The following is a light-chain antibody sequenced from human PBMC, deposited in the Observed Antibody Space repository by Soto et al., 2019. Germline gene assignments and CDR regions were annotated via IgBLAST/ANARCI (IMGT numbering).Light chain of an antibody. J-gene: IGKJ4*01. CDR1: QSISSN. CDR2: GAS. Sequence: EIVLTQSPATLSVSPGESATLSCRASQSISSNLAWYQQKPGQSPRLLIYGASSRATGIPDSFRGSGSGTDFTLTISRLEPEDFAVYYCQHYGSSSLTFGGGTKWIS. V-gene: IGKV3-20*01. CDR3: QHYGSSSLT.